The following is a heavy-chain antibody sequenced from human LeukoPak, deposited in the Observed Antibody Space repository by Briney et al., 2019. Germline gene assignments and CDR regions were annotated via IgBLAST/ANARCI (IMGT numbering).Heavy chain of an antibody. CDR1: GGSINSYY. D-gene: IGHD5-24*01. Sequence: SETLSLTCTVSGGSINSYYWSWIRQPPGKRLEWIGFISSSGSTDYNPSLESRVTISLDTSKNQFSLKMTSVTAADTAVYYCARGRDGSSPWYFDYWGQGTLVTVSS. CDR2: ISSSGST. V-gene: IGHV4-59*01. J-gene: IGHJ4*02. CDR3: ARGRDGSSPWYFDY.